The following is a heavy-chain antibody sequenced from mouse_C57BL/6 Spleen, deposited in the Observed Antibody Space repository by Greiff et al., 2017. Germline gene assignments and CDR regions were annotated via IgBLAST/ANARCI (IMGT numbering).Heavy chain of an antibody. J-gene: IGHJ2*01. CDR1: GYAFSSSW. Sequence: VQLQQSGPELVKPGASVKISCKASGYAFSSSWMNWVKQRPGKGLEWIGRIYPGDGDTNYNRKFKGKATLTADKSSSTAYMQLSSLTSQDSAVYVCARGEAYDGYSSDLDYWGQGTTLTVSS. CDR3: ARGEAYDGYSSDLDY. D-gene: IGHD2-3*01. V-gene: IGHV1-82*01. CDR2: IYPGDGDT.